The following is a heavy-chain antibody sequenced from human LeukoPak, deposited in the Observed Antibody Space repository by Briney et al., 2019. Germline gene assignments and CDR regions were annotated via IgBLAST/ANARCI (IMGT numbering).Heavy chain of an antibody. CDR2: FDPEDGET. V-gene: IGHV1-24*01. D-gene: IGHD6-19*01. J-gene: IGHJ4*02. CDR3: ATRYSSGWDVVDY. Sequence: ASVKVSFKVSGYTLTELSMHWVRQAPGKGLEWMGGFDPEDGETIYAQKFQGRVTMTEDTSTDTAYMELSSLRSEDTAVYYCATRYSSGWDVVDYWGQGTLVTVSS. CDR1: GYTLTELS.